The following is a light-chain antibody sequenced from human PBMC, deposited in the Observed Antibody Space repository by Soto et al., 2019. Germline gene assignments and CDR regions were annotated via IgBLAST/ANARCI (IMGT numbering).Light chain of an antibody. CDR1: SSNIGANYD. Sequence: QSVLTQPPSVSGAPGQTVTISCTGSSSNIGANYDVHWYQQRPGTAPKLLIFGNNNRPSGVPDRFSGSKSGTSASLAITGLQAEDEADYYCQSYDSSLSVSYVFGTGTKVTVL. CDR2: GNN. V-gene: IGLV1-40*01. CDR3: QSYDSSLSVSYV. J-gene: IGLJ1*01.